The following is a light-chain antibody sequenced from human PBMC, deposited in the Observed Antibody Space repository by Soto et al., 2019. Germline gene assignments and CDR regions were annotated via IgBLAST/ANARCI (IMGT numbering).Light chain of an antibody. CDR2: AAS. Sequence: AIRMTQSPSSFSASTGDRVTITCRASQGISGYLAWYQQKPGKAPKLLIYAASTLQSGVPSRFSGSGSGTDFTLTISCLQSEDFATYYCQQYYSYPFPFGPGTKVDIK. CDR3: QQYYSYPFP. V-gene: IGKV1-8*01. CDR1: QGISGY. J-gene: IGKJ3*01.